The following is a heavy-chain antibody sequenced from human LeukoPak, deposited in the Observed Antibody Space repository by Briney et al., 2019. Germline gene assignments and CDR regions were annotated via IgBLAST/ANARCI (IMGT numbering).Heavy chain of an antibody. V-gene: IGHV3-48*03. CDR1: GFTFRGYE. D-gene: IGHD3-10*02. CDR3: AELGITMIGGV. J-gene: IGHJ6*04. CDR2: ISSSGSTI. Sequence: PGGSLRLSCAASGFTFRGYEMNWVRQAPGKGLEWVSYISSSGSTIYYADSVKGRFTISRDNAKNSLYLQMNSLRAEDTAVYYCAELGITMIGGVWGKGTTVTISS.